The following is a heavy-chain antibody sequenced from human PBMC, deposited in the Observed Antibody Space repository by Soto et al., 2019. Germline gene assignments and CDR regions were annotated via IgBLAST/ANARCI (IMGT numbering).Heavy chain of an antibody. CDR2: IYYSGST. Sequence: SETLSLTCTVSGGSISSYYWSWIRQPPGKGLEWIGYIYYSGSTNYNPSLKSRVTISVDTSKNQFSLKLSSVTAADTAVYYCARHLGGGVYAIDYYYYYGMDVWGQGTTVTVSS. CDR3: ARHLGGGVYAIDYYYYYGMDV. J-gene: IGHJ6*02. V-gene: IGHV4-59*08. D-gene: IGHD2-8*01. CDR1: GGSISSYY.